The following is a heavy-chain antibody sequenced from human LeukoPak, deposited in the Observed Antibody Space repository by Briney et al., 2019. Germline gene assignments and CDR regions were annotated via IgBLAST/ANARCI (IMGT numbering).Heavy chain of an antibody. Sequence: SETLSLTCTVSGGSISSGSYYWSWIRQPAGKGLEWIGRIYTSGSTNYNPSLKSRVTISVDTSKNQFSLKLSSVTAADTAVYYCARARTMVRGVIDPWGQGTLVTVSS. V-gene: IGHV4-61*02. J-gene: IGHJ5*02. CDR2: IYTSGST. CDR3: ARARTMVRGVIDP. CDR1: GGSISSGSYY. D-gene: IGHD3-10*01.